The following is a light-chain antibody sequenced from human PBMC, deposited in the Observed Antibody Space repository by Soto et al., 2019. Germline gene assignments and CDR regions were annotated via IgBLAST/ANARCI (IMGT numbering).Light chain of an antibody. V-gene: IGKV3-20*01. CDR1: QSVSSTY. Sequence: EIVLTQSPGTLSLSPGERATLSCRASQSVSSTYLAWYQQKPGQAPRLLIYGASNRATGIPDRFSGSGSGTDFTLSLSRVEPEDFAVYYCQQYGGSHLTFGQGTRVDI. CDR2: GAS. CDR3: QQYGGSHLT. J-gene: IGKJ1*01.